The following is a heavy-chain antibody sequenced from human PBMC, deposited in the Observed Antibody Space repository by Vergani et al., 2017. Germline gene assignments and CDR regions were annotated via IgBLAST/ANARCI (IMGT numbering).Heavy chain of an antibody. CDR3: ASGYSSSWGAFGY. CDR1: RSTFKTYG. J-gene: IGHJ4*02. D-gene: IGHD6-13*01. CDR2: IYYDGSNA. V-gene: IGHV3-33*01. Sequence: QGQLVESGGGIVQPGRSLTLSCVASRSTFKTYGMHWVRQAPGKGLEWVGLIYYDGSNAYYADSVKGRFTISRDNSKNTLYLQMSSLRAEDTAVYYCASGYSSSWGAFGYWGQGTLVTVSS.